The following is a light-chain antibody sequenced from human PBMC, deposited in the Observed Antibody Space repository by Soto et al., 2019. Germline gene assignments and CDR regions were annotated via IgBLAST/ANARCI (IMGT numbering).Light chain of an antibody. J-gene: IGKJ1*01. CDR1: QSISSW. V-gene: IGKV1-5*03. CDR3: QQYSSLWT. CDR2: EAS. Sequence: DIQMTQAPSILSASVGDRVTITCRPSQSISSWLAWYQQKPGEAPKLLIYEASRLESGVPSRFSGSGSGTEFTLTISSMQTDEFATYYRQQYSSLWTFGQGTKM.